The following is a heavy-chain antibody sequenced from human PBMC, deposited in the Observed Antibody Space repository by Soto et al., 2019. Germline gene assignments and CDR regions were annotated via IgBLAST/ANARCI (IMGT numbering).Heavy chain of an antibody. CDR1: GFTFGSYA. CDR2: ITDTGSHT. J-gene: IGHJ4*02. CDR3: AKFVWLPASVYFDY. D-gene: IGHD5-12*01. Sequence: GGSLRLSCAASGFTFGSYAMNWVRQAPGKGLEWLSTITDTGSHTYYADSVRGRFTTSRDNSKSTLYLQLSSLRAEDTAVYYCAKFVWLPASVYFDYWGQGILVTVSS. V-gene: IGHV3-23*01.